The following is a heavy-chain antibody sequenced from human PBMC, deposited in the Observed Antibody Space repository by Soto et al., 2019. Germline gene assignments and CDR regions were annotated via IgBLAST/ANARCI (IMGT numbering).Heavy chain of an antibody. Sequence: SETLSLTCTVSGGSISSYYWSWIRQPPGKELQYIGYIYYSGSTNYNPSLKSRVTISDDTFTNQFSLTLSSVTAADTAVYYCARDEDVVIRRIYGMDVWGQGTTVTVSS. CDR3: ARDEDVVIRRIYGMDV. CDR1: GGSISSYY. J-gene: IGHJ6*02. V-gene: IGHV4-59*12. D-gene: IGHD3-22*01. CDR2: IYYSGST.